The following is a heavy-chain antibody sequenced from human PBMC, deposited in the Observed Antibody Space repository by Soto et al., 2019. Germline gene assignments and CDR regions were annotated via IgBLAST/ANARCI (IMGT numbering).Heavy chain of an antibody. D-gene: IGHD3-9*01. J-gene: IGHJ1*01. Sequence: GSVKVSCKATGYTFTSYAMHWVRQAGGQRLEWMGWINASNTNTKYSQTFQGRVTITRDTSASTAYIELSSLRSEDTAVYYCARSGLVRYFKHWGQGTLVTFSS. V-gene: IGHV1-3*01. CDR1: GYTFTSYA. CDR2: INASNTNT. CDR3: ARSGLVRYFKH.